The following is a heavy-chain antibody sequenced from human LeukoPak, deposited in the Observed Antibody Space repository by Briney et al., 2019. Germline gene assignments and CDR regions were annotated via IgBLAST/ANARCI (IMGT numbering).Heavy chain of an antibody. CDR3: ARGGSITTIRGVIITDAFDI. J-gene: IGHJ3*02. V-gene: IGHV1-18*01. CDR1: GYTFTTYG. Sequence: ASVKVSCEASGYTFTTYGIIWVRQAPGQGLEWMGWISAYNGNTNYAQKLQGRVTMTTDTSTTTAYMELRSLRSDDTAVYYCARGGSITTIRGVIITDAFDIWGQGTMVTVSS. D-gene: IGHD3-10*01. CDR2: ISAYNGNT.